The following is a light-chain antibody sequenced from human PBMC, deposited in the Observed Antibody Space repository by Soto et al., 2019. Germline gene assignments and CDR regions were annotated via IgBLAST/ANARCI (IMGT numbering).Light chain of an antibody. V-gene: IGKV3-15*01. J-gene: IGKJ5*01. CDR2: GAS. CDR1: QSVSSN. CDR3: QQYNEWPIT. Sequence: EIVMTQSPATLSVSPGERATLSCRASQSVSSNLAWYHQKPGQAPRLLIYGASTRATGIPARFSGSGSGTEFTLTITSLQSEDFALYYCQQYNEWPITFGQGTRLEIK.